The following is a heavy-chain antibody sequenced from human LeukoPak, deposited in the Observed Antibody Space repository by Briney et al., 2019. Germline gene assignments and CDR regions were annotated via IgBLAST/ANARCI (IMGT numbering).Heavy chain of an antibody. CDR2: IYYSGST. Sequence: SETLSLTCTVSGGSINSYYWSWIRQPPGKGLEWIGYIYYSGSTNYNPSLKSRVTISVDTSKNQFSLKLSSVTAADTAVYYCARGHMVRGVIITGYYYMDVWGKGTTVTISS. J-gene: IGHJ6*03. V-gene: IGHV4-59*01. CDR3: ARGHMVRGVIITGYYYMDV. D-gene: IGHD3-10*01. CDR1: GGSINSYY.